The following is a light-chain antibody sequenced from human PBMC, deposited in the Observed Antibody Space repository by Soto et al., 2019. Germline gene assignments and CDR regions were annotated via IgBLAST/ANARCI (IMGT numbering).Light chain of an antibody. CDR1: QTIGTNY. CDR3: QQRSNWPIT. V-gene: IGKV3D-20*02. CDR2: AAS. Sequence: EIVLTQSPATLSLSPGERATLSCRSSQTIGTNYIAWYQQKPGQAPRLLMFAASNRATDIPDRFAGSGSGTDFTLTISSLEPEDFAVYYCQQRSNWPITFGQGTRLEIK. J-gene: IGKJ5*01.